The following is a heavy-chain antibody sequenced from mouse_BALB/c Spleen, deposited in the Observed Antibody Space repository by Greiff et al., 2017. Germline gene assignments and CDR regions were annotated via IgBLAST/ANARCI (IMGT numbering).Heavy chain of an antibody. D-gene: IGHD2-3*01. J-gene: IGHJ2*01. CDR2: ISSGGSYT. Sequence: EVMLVESGGGLVKPGGSLKLSCAASGFTFSSYTMSWVRQTPEKRLEWVATISSGGSYTYYPDSVKGRFTISRDNAKNTLYLQMSSLKSEDTAMYYCTRDRDGYSYYFDYWGQGTTLTVSS. V-gene: IGHV5-6-4*01. CDR3: TRDRDGYSYYFDY. CDR1: GFTFSSYT.